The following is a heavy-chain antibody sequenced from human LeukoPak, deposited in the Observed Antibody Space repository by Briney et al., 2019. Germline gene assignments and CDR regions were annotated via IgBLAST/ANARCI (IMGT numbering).Heavy chain of an antibody. CDR3: ARVSRLEYSSSPGDY. J-gene: IGHJ4*02. CDR2: IIPIFATA. Sequence: SVKVSCKASGGTFSTFAISWVRQAPGQGLEWMGGIIPIFATANHAEKFQGRVTITADQSTSTAYMELSSLRSDDTAVYYCARVSRLEYSSSPGDYWGQGTLVTVSS. CDR1: GGTFSTFA. V-gene: IGHV1-69*13. D-gene: IGHD6-6*01.